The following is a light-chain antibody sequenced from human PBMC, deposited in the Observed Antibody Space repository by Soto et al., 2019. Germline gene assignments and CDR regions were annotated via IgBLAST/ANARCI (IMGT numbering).Light chain of an antibody. CDR2: KAS. V-gene: IGKV1-5*03. Sequence: DIQMTQSPSTLSASVGDRVTITCRASQSISSWLAWYQQKPGQAPRLLIYKASTLQSGVPSRFSGSGSGTEFTLTISSLQPDDSATYYCQQYNSHDDIAFGRGTKVDIK. J-gene: IGKJ4*01. CDR3: QQYNSHDDIA. CDR1: QSISSW.